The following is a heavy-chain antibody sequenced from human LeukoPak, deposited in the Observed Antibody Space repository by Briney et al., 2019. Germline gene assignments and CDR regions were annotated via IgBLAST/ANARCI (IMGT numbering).Heavy chain of an antibody. CDR2: IYYSGNT. CDR1: GGSISGSSYY. J-gene: IGHJ4*02. D-gene: IGHD2-15*01. V-gene: IGHV4-39*01. Sequence: PSETLSLTCTVSGGSISGSSYYWGWIRQPPGKGLEWIGSIYYSGNTFYNPSLKSRVTISVDTSKNQFSLKLSSVTAADMAVYYCARSLGGAGHHFHYWRQGTLVTVSS. CDR3: ARSLGGAGHHFHY.